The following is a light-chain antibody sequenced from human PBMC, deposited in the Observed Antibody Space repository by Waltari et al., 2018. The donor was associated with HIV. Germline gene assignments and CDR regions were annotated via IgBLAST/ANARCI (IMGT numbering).Light chain of an antibody. V-gene: IGLV2-14*03. J-gene: IGLJ2*01. CDR1: STYSRFYPP. CDR2: DID. Sequence: QSALTQPASVSGFPGQTINISCTGISTYSRFYPPVSWYQQHPGSVPRLIIYDIDSRPSGISDHFSGSRSGDSASLTISGLQSGDEAHYFCASNRLDSTLVFGGGTKLTIL. CDR3: ASNRLDSTLV.